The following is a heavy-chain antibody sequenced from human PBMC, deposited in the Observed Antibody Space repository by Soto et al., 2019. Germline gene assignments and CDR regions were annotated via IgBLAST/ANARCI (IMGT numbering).Heavy chain of an antibody. CDR1: GFSLSSFT. CDR3: ARETGSYRWHDGLMDV. D-gene: IGHD1-1*01. CDR2: IDTSTTYK. J-gene: IGHJ6*02. Sequence: EVQLVESGGGLVKPGGSLRLSSAASGFSLSSFTMNWVRQAPGKGLEWVSSIDTSTTYKFYADSVTGRFTISRDNAKKSVYLQMNSLRAEDTAVYYCARETGSYRWHDGLMDVWGQGTTVTVSS. V-gene: IGHV3-21*01.